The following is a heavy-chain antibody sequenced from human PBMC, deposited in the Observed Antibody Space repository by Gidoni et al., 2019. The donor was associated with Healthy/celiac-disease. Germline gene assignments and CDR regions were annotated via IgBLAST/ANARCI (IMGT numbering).Heavy chain of an antibody. D-gene: IGHD3-10*01. CDR2: INHSGST. J-gene: IGHJ4*02. CDR3: ARSSPGGLYGSGNRRAFFDN. CDR1: GGSFSGYY. Sequence: QVQLQQWGAGLLKPSETLSLTCAVYGGSFSGYYWSWIRQPPGKGLEWIGEINHSGSTNYNPSLKSRVTISVDTSKNQFSLKLSSVTAADTAVYYCARSSPGGLYGSGNRRAFFDNWGQGTLVTVSS. V-gene: IGHV4-34*01.